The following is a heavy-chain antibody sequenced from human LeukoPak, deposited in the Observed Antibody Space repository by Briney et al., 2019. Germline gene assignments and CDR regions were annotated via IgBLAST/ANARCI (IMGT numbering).Heavy chain of an antibody. J-gene: IGHJ4*02. CDR1: GYTFTGYY. Sequence: ASVKVSCKASGYTFTGYYIHWVRQAPGQGLQWMGWINPNSGFAHYPQNFQGRLTMTRDTSISTVYMELSRLRSDDTAVYYCASHGELSFRTFDYWGQGTLVTVSS. V-gene: IGHV1-2*02. D-gene: IGHD3-16*02. CDR3: ASHGELSFRTFDY. CDR2: INPNSGFA.